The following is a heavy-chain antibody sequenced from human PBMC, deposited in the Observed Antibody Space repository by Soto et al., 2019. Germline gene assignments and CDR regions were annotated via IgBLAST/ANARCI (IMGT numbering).Heavy chain of an antibody. CDR3: ARGARRHCSSTSCYASMVADYFDY. V-gene: IGHV1-69*13. CDR2: IIPIFGTA. D-gene: IGHD2-2*01. J-gene: IGHJ4*02. CDR1: GGTFSSHA. Sequence: SVKVSCKASGGTFSSHAISWVRQAPGQGLEWMGGIIPIFGTANYAQKFQGRVTITADESTSTAYMELSSLRSEDTAVYYCARGARRHCSSTSCYASMVADYFDYWGQGTLVTVSS.